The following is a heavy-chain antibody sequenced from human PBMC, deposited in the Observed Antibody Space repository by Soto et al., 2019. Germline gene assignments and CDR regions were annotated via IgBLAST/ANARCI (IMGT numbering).Heavy chain of an antibody. J-gene: IGHJ5*02. D-gene: IGHD3-10*01. V-gene: IGHV4-59*12. CDR2: IHYSGST. CDR1: GDYISSYY. CDR3: ARGLLWFGELFPNWFDP. Sequence: SVTLSLTCTVAGDYISSYYWSWIRQPPGKGLEWIGYIHYSGSTNYNPSLKSRVTISVDTSKNQFSLKLSSVTAADTAVYYCARGLLWFGELFPNWFDPWGQGTLVTVSS.